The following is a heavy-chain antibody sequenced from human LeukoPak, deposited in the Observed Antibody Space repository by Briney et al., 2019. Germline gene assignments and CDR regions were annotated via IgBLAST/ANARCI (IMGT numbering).Heavy chain of an antibody. CDR1: GGSISSSSYY. V-gene: IGHV4-39*07. J-gene: IGHJ4*02. CDR3: ASGPIIYFDWLEPSPIDY. CDR2: IYYSGGT. D-gene: IGHD3-9*01. Sequence: SETLSLTCTVSGGSISSSSYYWGWIRQPLGKGLEWIGSIYYSGGTYYNPSLKSRVTISVDTSKNQFSLKLSSVTAADTAVYYCASGPIIYFDWLEPSPIDYWGQGTLVTVSS.